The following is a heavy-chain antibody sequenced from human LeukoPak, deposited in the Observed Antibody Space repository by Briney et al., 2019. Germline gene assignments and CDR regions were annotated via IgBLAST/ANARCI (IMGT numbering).Heavy chain of an antibody. CDR3: ARFPIQMVRGITSYYYGMDV. J-gene: IGHJ6*02. V-gene: IGHV3-48*03. CDR2: ITSSGDDI. D-gene: IGHD3-10*01. Sequence: GGSLRLTCAASGFTFSSFEMNWVRQAPGKGLEWISFITSSGDDIFYADSVKGRFTISRDNAKNSLYLQMNSLRAEDTAVYYCARFPIQMVRGITSYYYGMDVWGQGTTVTVSS. CDR1: GFTFSSFE.